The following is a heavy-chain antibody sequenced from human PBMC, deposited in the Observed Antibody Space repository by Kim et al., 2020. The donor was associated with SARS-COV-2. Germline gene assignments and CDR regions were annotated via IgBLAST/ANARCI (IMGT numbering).Heavy chain of an antibody. D-gene: IGHD3-16*01. J-gene: IGHJ6*01. V-gene: IGHV4-34*01. CDR1: GGSFSGYY. Sequence: SETLSLTCAVYGGSFSGYYWSWIRQPPGKGLEWIGEINHSGSTNYNPSLKSRVTISVDTSKNQFSLKLSSVTAADTAVYYCARGRYLGGGYYYYGMDVWG. CDR3: ARGRYLGGGYYYYGMDV. CDR2: INHSGST.